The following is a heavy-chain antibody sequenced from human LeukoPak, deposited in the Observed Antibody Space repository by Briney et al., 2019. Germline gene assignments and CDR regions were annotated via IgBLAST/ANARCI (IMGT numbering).Heavy chain of an antibody. J-gene: IGHJ3*02. V-gene: IGHV4-38-2*02. CDR2: IYHSGST. CDR1: GYSISSGYY. D-gene: IGHD1-1*01. Sequence: SETLSLTCTVSGYSISSGYYWGWIRQPPGKGLEWIGSIYHSGSTYYNPSLKSRVTISVDTSKNQFSLKLSSVTAADTAVYYCARAMVLERLSSAFDIWGQGTMVTVSS. CDR3: ARAMVLERLSSAFDI.